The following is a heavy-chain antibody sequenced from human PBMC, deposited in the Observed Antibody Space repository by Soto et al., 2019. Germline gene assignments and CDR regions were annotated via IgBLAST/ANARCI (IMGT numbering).Heavy chain of an antibody. CDR2: IRSKAYGGTT. CDR3: TRVVGYIVVVVAADHDAFDI. CDR1: GFTFCDYA. Sequence: GGSLRLSCTASGFTFCDYAMSWFRQTPGKGLEWVGFIRSKAYGGTTEYAASVKGRFTISRDDSKSIAYLQMNSLKTEDTAVYYCTRVVGYIVVVVAADHDAFDIWGQGTMVTVSS. D-gene: IGHD2-15*01. J-gene: IGHJ3*02. V-gene: IGHV3-49*03.